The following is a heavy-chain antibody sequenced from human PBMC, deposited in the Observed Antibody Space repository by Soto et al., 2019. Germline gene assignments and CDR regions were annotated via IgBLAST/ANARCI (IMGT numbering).Heavy chain of an antibody. V-gene: IGHV1-69*12. CDR1: GDTFTIFA. D-gene: IGHD5-12*01. Sequence: QVQLVQSGAEVKKPGSSVKVSCKASGDTFTIFAISWVRQAPGQGLEWMGGIIPTIGTTNYAQRFQGRITITGDESTGTAYMELSSLKSEDTAVYYGARDLGSGYDPGDYGGQGTLVTVSS. J-gene: IGHJ4*02. CDR3: ARDLGSGYDPGDY. CDR2: IIPTIGTT.